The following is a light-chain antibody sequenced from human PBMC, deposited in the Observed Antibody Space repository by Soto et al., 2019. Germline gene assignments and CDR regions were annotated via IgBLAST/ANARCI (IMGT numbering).Light chain of an antibody. CDR2: RND. CDR1: SSNIGTNY. J-gene: IGLJ2*01. CDR3: AAWDDSRSGVV. V-gene: IGLV1-47*01. Sequence: QSVVTQPPSASATPGQRVTISCSGSSSNIGTNYVYWYQHLPGTAPKLLIYRNDQRPSGVPDRFSGSMSGTAASLAIGGLRSEDEADYYCAAWDDSRSGVVFGGGTKLTVL.